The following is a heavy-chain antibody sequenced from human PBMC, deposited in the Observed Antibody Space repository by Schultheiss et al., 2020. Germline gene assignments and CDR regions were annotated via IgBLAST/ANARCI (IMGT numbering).Heavy chain of an antibody. Sequence: GGSMRLSCAASGFTFSTFSMHWVRQAPGKGLEWVAFISSDGSNKFYADSVKGRFTFSRDNYKNTLYLQMNSLRAEDTAVYYCARASIAAAGNSWGQGTLVTVPS. CDR2: ISSDGSNK. D-gene: IGHD6-13*01. CDR3: ARASIAAAGNS. J-gene: IGHJ4*02. V-gene: IGHV3-30-3*01. CDR1: GFTFSTFS.